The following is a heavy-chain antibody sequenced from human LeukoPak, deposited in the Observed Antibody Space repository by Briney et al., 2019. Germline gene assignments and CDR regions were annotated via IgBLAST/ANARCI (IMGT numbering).Heavy chain of an antibody. J-gene: IGHJ5*02. Sequence: SQTLSLTCTVSGGSISSGGYYWSWIRQPPGKGLEWIGYICHSGSTYYNPSLKCRVTISVDRSKNQFSLKLSSVTAADTAVYYCARLYCSSTSCSPNWFDPWGQGTLVTVSS. CDR3: ARLYCSSTSCSPNWFDP. CDR2: ICHSGST. CDR1: GGSISSGGYY. D-gene: IGHD2-2*01. V-gene: IGHV4-30-2*01.